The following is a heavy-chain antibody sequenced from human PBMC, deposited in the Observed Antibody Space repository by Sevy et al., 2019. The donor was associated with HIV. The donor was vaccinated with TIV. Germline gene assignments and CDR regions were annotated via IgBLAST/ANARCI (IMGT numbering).Heavy chain of an antibody. CDR1: GDSVSSNSAA. CDR2: TYYRSKWYN. J-gene: IGHJ3*02. V-gene: IGHV6-1*01. D-gene: IGHD3-22*01. CDR3: ARGNYYDSSGYYGAFDI. Sequence: KQSQTLSLTCAISGDSVSSNSAAWNWIRQSPSRGLEWLGRTYYRSKWYNDYAVSVKSRITINPDTSKNQFSLQLNSVTPKDTAVYYCARGNYYDSSGYYGAFDIWGQGTMVTFSS.